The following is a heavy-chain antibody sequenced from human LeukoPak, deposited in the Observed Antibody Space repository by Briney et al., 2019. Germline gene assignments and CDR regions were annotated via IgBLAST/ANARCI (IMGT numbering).Heavy chain of an antibody. V-gene: IGHV3-33*01. J-gene: IGHJ3*02. CDR2: IWYDGSNK. CDR3: ASPPHSGSGRTDAFDI. Sequence: GGSLRLSCAASGFTFSSYGMHWVRQAPGKGLEWVAVIWYDGSNKYYADSVKGRFTISRDNPKNTLYLQMNSLRAEDTAVYYCASPPHSGSGRTDAFDIWGQGTMVTVSS. D-gene: IGHD3-10*01. CDR1: GFTFSSYG.